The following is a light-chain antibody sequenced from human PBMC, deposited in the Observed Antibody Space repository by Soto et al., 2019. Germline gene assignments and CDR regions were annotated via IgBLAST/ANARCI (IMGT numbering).Light chain of an antibody. Sequence: QSVLTQPPSVSGAPGQRVTISCTGSSSNIGAGDDVHWYQLLPGTAPKLLIYANNHRPSGVPDRCSGSRSGTSDSLAITGLQAEDEADYYCCSYADVVTFVFGTVTKLTVL. V-gene: IGLV1-40*01. CDR1: SSNIGAGDD. CDR3: CSYADVVTFV. CDR2: ANN. J-gene: IGLJ1*01.